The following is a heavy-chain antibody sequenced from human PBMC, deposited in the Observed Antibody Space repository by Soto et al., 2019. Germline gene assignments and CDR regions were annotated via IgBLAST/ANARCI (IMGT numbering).Heavy chain of an antibody. Sequence: GGSLSLSCAASGFTFSSYDMHWVRQATGKGLEWVSAIGTAGDTYYPGSVKGRFTISRENAKNSLYLQMNSLRAEDSAVYYCARDIRAVAGTPSLSYYYYYGMDVWGQGTTVTVSS. CDR1: GFTFSSYD. CDR2: IGTAGDT. D-gene: IGHD6-19*01. V-gene: IGHV3-13*01. CDR3: ARDIRAVAGTPSLSYYYYYGMDV. J-gene: IGHJ6*02.